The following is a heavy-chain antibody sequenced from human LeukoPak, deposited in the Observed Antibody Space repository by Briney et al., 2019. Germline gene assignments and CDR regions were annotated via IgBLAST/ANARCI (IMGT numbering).Heavy chain of an antibody. Sequence: PSETLSLTCTVSGGSISSSSYYWGWIRQPPGKGLEWIGYIYHSGSTYYNPSLKSRVTISVDRSKNQFSLKLSSVTAADTAVYYCARETPRFLAVGWGQGTLVTVSS. J-gene: IGHJ4*02. V-gene: IGHV4-39*07. CDR1: GGSISSSSYY. CDR3: ARETPRFLAVG. D-gene: IGHD3-3*01. CDR2: IYHSGST.